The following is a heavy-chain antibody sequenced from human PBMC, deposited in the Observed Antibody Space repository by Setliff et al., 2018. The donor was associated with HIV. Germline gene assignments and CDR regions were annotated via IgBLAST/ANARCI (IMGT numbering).Heavy chain of an antibody. CDR1: GGTFSSFA. D-gene: IGHD3-10*01. J-gene: IGHJ6*03. V-gene: IGHV1-69*05. Sequence: ASVKVSCKASGGTFSSFAISWVRQAPGQGLEWMGDIIPIFGTANYAQKFQGRVTITTDESTTTAYMELRSLRYEDTAVYYCARETYYGSGRYLPTEYYYYYMDVWGKGTTVTVSS. CDR2: IIPIFGTA. CDR3: ARETYYGSGRYLPTEYYYYYMDV.